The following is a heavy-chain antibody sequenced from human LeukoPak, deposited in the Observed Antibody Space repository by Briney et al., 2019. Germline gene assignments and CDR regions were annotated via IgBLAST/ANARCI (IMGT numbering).Heavy chain of an antibody. CDR2: INPNSGGT. CDR3: AGERGTLAVAGDAVDI. J-gene: IGHJ3*02. Sequence: APVKVSCKASGYTFTGYYMHWVRQAPGEGLEWMGWINPNSGGTKYAQKFQGRATMTRDTSINTAYMEVRRLTSDDTAVYYCAGERGTLAVAGDAVDIWGQGTMVTVSS. CDR1: GYTFTGYY. D-gene: IGHD6-19*01. V-gene: IGHV1-2*02.